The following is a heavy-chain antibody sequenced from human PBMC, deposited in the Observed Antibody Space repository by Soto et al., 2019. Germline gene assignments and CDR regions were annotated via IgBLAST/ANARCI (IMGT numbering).Heavy chain of an antibody. D-gene: IGHD6-13*01. CDR3: ARIRDIAAAGTSLFFDY. Sequence: GASVKVSCKASGGTFSSYAISWVRQAPGQGLEWMGGIIPIFGTVNYAQKFQGRVTITADESTSTAYMELSSLRSEDTAVYYCARIRDIAAAGTSLFFDYWGQGTLVTVSS. J-gene: IGHJ4*02. V-gene: IGHV1-69*13. CDR2: IIPIFGTV. CDR1: GGTFSSYA.